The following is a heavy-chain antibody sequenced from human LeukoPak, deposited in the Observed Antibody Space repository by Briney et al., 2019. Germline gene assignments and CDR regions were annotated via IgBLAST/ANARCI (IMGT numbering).Heavy chain of an antibody. D-gene: IGHD3-22*01. J-gene: IGHJ4*02. V-gene: IGHV3-74*01. CDR2: VNGDGSRT. CDR1: GFSLSSYS. CDR3: AREGYFDSSGYDFGY. Sequence: GGSLRLSCAASGFSLSSYSMQWVRQAPGKGRVWVLRVNGDGSRTSYADSVKGRSTISRDYAKNTLYLQMNSLRAEDTAVYYCAREGYFDSSGYDFGYWGQGTLVTVSS.